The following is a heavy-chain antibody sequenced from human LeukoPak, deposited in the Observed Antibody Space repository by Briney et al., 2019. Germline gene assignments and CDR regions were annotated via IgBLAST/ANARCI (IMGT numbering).Heavy chain of an antibody. J-gene: IGHJ5*02. CDR2: ISSSSSYI. Sequence: PGGSLRLSCAASGFTFSSYSMNWVRQAPGKGLEWVSSISSSSSYIYYADSVKGRFTISRDNAKNSLYLQMNSLRAEDTAVYYCARRCNWNDAGNWFDPWGQGTLVTVSS. D-gene: IGHD1-1*01. CDR3: ARRCNWNDAGNWFDP. CDR1: GFTFSSYS. V-gene: IGHV3-21*01.